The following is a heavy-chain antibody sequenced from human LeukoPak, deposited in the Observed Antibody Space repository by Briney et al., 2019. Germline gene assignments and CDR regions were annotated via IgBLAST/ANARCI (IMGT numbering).Heavy chain of an antibody. CDR1: GGSISGGGSY. V-gene: IGHV4-31*03. CDR3: AREELLLHAFDI. J-gene: IGHJ3*02. CDR2: SHNSGST. D-gene: IGHD2-15*01. Sequence: PSETLSLTCTVSGGSISGGGSYWTWIRQRPGRGLEWIGYSHNSGSTHYNPSLKSRVSISVDTSKSEFSLRLTSVTAADTAVYYCAREELLLHAFDIWGQGTLVTVSS.